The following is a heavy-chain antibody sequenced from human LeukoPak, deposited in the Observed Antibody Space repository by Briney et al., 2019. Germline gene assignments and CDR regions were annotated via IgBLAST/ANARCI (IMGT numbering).Heavy chain of an antibody. V-gene: IGHV4-4*07. CDR2: IYTSGST. J-gene: IGHJ3*02. D-gene: IGHD3-9*01. Sequence: SETLSLTCTVSGGSISSYYWSWIRQPAGKGLEWIGRIYTSGSTNYNPSLKSRVTMSVDTSKNQFSLKLSSVTAADTAVYYCARVSLPSSTSWKRYYDILTGYSGDAFDIWGQGTMVTVSS. CDR3: ARVSLPSSTSWKRYYDILTGYSGDAFDI. CDR1: GGSISSYY.